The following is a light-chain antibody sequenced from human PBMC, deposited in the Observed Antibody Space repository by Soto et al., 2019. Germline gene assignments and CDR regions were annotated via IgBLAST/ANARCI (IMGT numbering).Light chain of an antibody. V-gene: IGKV1-33*01. Sequence: DTQMTQSPSSLSASVGDTVTITCQASRDIADSLNWYQQRAGQAPKLLIYDASNLQSGVPARFSGSGTGTSFILTISSLQPEDFATDYCQQYDDPFTFGGGTKVEIK. CDR2: DAS. J-gene: IGKJ4*01. CDR1: RDIADS. CDR3: QQYDDPFT.